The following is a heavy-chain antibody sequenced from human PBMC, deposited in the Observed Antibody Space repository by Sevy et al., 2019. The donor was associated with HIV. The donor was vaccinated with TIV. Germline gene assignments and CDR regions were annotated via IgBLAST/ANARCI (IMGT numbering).Heavy chain of an antibody. Sequence: GGSLSLSCAASGFTFSSYGMHWVRQAPGKGLEWVAVIWYDGSNKYYADSVKGRFTISRDNSKNTLYLQMNSLRAEDTAVYYCARDTGSYYDIVNWFDPWGQGTLVTVSS. CDR1: GFTFSSYG. D-gene: IGHD3-22*01. CDR2: IWYDGSNK. CDR3: ARDTGSYYDIVNWFDP. J-gene: IGHJ5*02. V-gene: IGHV3-33*01.